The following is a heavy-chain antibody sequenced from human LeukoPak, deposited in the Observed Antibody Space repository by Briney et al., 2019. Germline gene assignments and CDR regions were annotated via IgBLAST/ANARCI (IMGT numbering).Heavy chain of an antibody. Sequence: SETLSLTCSVSGGSISSHYWSWIRQPPGKGLEWIGYMDYSGSTNYNPSLKSRVTLSVDTSKNQFSLRLTSVTAADTAVYYCARYTRSSALRTWGQGILVIVSP. CDR1: GGSISSHY. CDR2: MDYSGST. J-gene: IGHJ4*02. V-gene: IGHV4-59*11. D-gene: IGHD3-10*01. CDR3: ARYTRSSALRT.